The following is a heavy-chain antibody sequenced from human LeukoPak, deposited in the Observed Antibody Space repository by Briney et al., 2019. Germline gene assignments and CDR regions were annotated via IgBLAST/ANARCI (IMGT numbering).Heavy chain of an antibody. CDR3: ARSNYAYYYYGMDV. V-gene: IGHV4-30-4*01. CDR1: GGSISSGDYY. Sequence: SQTLSLTCTVSGGSISSGDYYWSWIRQPPGKGLEWIGYIYYSGSTYYNPSLKSRVTISVDTSKNQFSLKLSSVTAADTAVYYCARSNYAYYYYGMDVWGQGTTVTVSS. D-gene: IGHD4-11*01. CDR2: IYYSGST. J-gene: IGHJ6*02.